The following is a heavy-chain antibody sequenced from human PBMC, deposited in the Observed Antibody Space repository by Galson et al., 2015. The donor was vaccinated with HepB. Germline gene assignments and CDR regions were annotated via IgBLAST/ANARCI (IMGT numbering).Heavy chain of an antibody. Sequence: SLRLSCAASGFTVSSNYMSWVRQAPGKGLEWVSVIYSGGSTYYADSVKGRFTISRDNSKNTLYLQMNSLRAEDAAVYYCARDGVGAQRGHAFDIWGQGTMVTVSS. J-gene: IGHJ3*02. CDR2: IYSGGST. CDR3: ARDGVGAQRGHAFDI. D-gene: IGHD1-26*01. CDR1: GFTVSSNY. V-gene: IGHV3-66*01.